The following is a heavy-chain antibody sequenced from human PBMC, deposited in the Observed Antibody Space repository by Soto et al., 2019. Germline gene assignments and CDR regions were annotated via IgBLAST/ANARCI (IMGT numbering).Heavy chain of an antibody. J-gene: IGHJ6*02. V-gene: IGHV3-74*01. CDR1: RFTFSTYW. CDR2: ISGDGSNT. CDR3: ARDDPYYDILTGRYYGMDV. D-gene: IGHD3-9*01. Sequence: GGSLRLSCAASRFTFSTYWMHWVRQAPGKGLVWVSRISGDGSNTNYADSVKGRFTISRDNAKNTLYLQMNSLRAEDTAVYYCARDDPYYDILTGRYYGMDVWGQGTTVTVSS.